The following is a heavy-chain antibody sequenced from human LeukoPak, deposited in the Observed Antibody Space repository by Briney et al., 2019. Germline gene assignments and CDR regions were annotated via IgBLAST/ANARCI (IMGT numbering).Heavy chain of an antibody. CDR2: MNPNSGNT. J-gene: IGHJ6*03. CDR1: GYTFTDYY. CDR3: ARGPVVRGVIINYYYYYMDV. Sequence: ASVKVSCKASGYTFTDYYIHWVRQATGQGLEWMGWMNPNSGNTGYAQKFQGRVTMTRNTSISTAYMELSSLRSEDTAVYYCARGPVVRGVIINYYYYYMDVWGKGTTVTVSS. V-gene: IGHV1-8*02. D-gene: IGHD3-10*01.